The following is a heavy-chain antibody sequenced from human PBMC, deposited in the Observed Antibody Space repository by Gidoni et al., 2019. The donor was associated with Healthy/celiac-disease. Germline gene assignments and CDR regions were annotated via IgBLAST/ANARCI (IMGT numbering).Heavy chain of an antibody. CDR3: ARGGVVTPFDY. CDR2: IYTSGST. J-gene: IGHJ4*02. D-gene: IGHD2-8*02. Sequence: QVQLQESGPALVKPSQALSLTCTVSGGSISSGSYYWSWIRQPAGKGLEWIGRIYTSGSTNYNPSLKSRVTISVDTSKNQFSLKLSSVTAADTAVYYCARGGVVTPFDYWGQVTLVTVSS. CDR1: GGSISSGSYY. V-gene: IGHV4-61*02.